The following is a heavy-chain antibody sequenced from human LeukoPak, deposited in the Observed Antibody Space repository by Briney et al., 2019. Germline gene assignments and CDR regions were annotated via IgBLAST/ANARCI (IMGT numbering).Heavy chain of an antibody. Sequence: GGSLRLSCAASGFTFSSYWMSWVRQAPGKGLEWVAVIWYDGSNKYYADSVKGRFTISRDNSKNTLYLQMNSLRAEDTAVYYCAKAPLSYDSSGPFDYWGQGTLVTVSS. CDR3: AKAPLSYDSSGPFDY. D-gene: IGHD3-22*01. CDR1: GFTFSSYW. J-gene: IGHJ4*02. CDR2: IWYDGSNK. V-gene: IGHV3-33*06.